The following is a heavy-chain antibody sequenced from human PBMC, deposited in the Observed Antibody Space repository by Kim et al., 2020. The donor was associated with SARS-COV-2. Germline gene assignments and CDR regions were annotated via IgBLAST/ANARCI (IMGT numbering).Heavy chain of an antibody. V-gene: IGHV3-53*04. CDR3: ARDRTTMYGMDV. Sequence: YYADSVKGRFTISRHNSKNTLYLQMNSLRAEDTAVYYCARDRTTMYGMDVWGQGTTVTVSS. D-gene: IGHD4-17*01. J-gene: IGHJ6*02.